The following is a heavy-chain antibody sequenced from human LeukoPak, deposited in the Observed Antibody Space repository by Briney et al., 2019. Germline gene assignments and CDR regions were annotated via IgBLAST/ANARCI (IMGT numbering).Heavy chain of an antibody. CDR3: ARGEVDY. CDR2: ISSSSSYI. V-gene: IGHV3-21*01. CDR1: GFTFSHYW. Sequence: GGSLRLSCAASGFTFSHYWMSWFRQAPGKGLEWVSSISSSSSYIYYADSVKGRFTISRDNAKNSLYLQMNSLRAEDTAVYYCARGEVDYWGQGTLVTVSS. J-gene: IGHJ4*02.